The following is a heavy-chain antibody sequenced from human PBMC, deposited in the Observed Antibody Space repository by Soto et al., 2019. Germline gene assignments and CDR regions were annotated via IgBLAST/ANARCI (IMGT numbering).Heavy chain of an antibody. D-gene: IGHD2-2*01. V-gene: IGHV1-3*01. Sequence: ASVKVSCKASGYTFTSYAMHWVRQAPGQRLEWMGWINAGNGNTKYSQKFQGRVTITRDTSASTAYMELSSLRSEDTAVYYCARDLAYCSSTSCPVRAFDIWGQGTMVTVSS. CDR2: INAGNGNT. CDR1: GYTFTSYA. CDR3: ARDLAYCSSTSCPVRAFDI. J-gene: IGHJ3*02.